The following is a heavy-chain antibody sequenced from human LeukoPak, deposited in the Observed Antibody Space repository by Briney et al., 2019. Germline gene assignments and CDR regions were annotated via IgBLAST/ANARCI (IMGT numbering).Heavy chain of an antibody. D-gene: IGHD3-3*01. CDR2: IYPGDSDT. CDR3: ARFFGYPTTWYVDY. CDR1: GYSFTTYC. Sequence: GESLKISCKGFGYSFTTYCIGWVRQMPGKGLEWMGIIYPGDSDTRYNPSFQGQVSISADKSISTAYLQWSSLKASDTAMYYCARFFGYPTTWYVDYWGQGTLVTVSS. V-gene: IGHV5-51*01. J-gene: IGHJ4*02.